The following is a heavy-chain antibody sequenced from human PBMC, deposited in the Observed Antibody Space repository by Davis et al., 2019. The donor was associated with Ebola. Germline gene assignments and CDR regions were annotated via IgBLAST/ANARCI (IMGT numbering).Heavy chain of an antibody. CDR3: ASWGSGYYYGMDV. CDR2: IDSGGDT. D-gene: IGHD7-27*01. CDR1: GFTFSSYD. Sequence: GESLKISCAASGFTFSSYDMHWVRQATGKGLEWVSSIDSGGDTYYADSVKGRFTISRDNSKNTLYLQMNSLRAEDTAVYYCASWGSGYYYGMDVWGQGTTVTVSS. V-gene: IGHV3-13*01. J-gene: IGHJ6*02.